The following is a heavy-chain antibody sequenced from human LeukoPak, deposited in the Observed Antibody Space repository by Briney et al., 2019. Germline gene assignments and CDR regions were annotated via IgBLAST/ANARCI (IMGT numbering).Heavy chain of an antibody. D-gene: IGHD2-21*02. V-gene: IGHV3-21*01. J-gene: IGHJ6*03. Sequence: GGSLRLSCAPSGFTFSSFTMSWVRQAPGKGLEWVSSISGSGNYIYNADSVKGRFTISRDNAKNSLYLQMNSLRAEDTAVYYCAGTARAYYYYMDVWGKGTTVTVSS. CDR2: ISGSGNYI. CDR1: GFTFSSFT. CDR3: AGTARAYYYYMDV.